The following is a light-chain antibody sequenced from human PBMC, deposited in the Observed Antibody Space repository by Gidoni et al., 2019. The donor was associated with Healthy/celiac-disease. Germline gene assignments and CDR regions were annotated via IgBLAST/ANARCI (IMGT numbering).Light chain of an antibody. CDR2: AAS. Sequence: DIQMTQSPSSLSASVGDKVTITCRASQGISVYLNWYQQRPGKAPKLLIYAASSLQSGVPSRFSGSGSGTDFTLTISSLQPEDFATYYCQQSYTSPPTFGGGTKVEIK. CDR3: QQSYTSPPT. CDR1: QGISVY. V-gene: IGKV1-39*01. J-gene: IGKJ4*01.